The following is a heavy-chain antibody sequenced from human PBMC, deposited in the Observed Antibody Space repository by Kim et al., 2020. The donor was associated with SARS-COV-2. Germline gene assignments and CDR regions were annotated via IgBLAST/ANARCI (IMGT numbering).Heavy chain of an antibody. CDR2: T. CDR3: ARRATTGYYDY. D-gene: IGHD3-9*01. V-gene: IGHV4-61*07. J-gene: IGHJ4*02. Sequence: TNYNPSLESRVTISVDTSKNQISLKLSSVTATDTAVYYCARRATTGYYDYWGPGTLVTVSS.